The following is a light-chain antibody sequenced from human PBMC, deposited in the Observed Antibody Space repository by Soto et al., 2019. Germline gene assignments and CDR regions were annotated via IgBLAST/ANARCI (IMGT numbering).Light chain of an antibody. CDR2: EVS. V-gene: IGLV2-8*01. J-gene: IGLJ1*01. Sequence: QSALTQPPSASGSPGQSVTISCSETSSDTGDYNYVSWYQQHPGKAPKLMIYEVSKRPSGVPDRFSGSKSGNTASLTVSGLQAEDEADYYCSSYAGSDNYVFGTGTKLTVL. CDR1: SSDTGDYNY. CDR3: SSYAGSDNYV.